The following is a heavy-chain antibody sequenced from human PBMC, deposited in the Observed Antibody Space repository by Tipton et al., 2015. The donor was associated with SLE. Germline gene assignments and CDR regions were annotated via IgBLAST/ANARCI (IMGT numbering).Heavy chain of an antibody. CDR1: GFTFSSYS. Sequence: SLRLSCAASGFTFSSYSMNWVRQAPGKGLEWVSSISSSSSYIHYADSVKGRFTISRDNAKNSLYLQMNSLRAEDTAVYYCASGPEAAAGNDYWGQGTLVTVSS. CDR2: ISSSSSYI. D-gene: IGHD6-13*01. CDR3: ASGPEAAAGNDY. J-gene: IGHJ4*02. V-gene: IGHV3-21*01.